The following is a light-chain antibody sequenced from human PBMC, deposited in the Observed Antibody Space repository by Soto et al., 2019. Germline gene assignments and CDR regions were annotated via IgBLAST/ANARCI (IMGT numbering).Light chain of an antibody. CDR1: QSISSY. CDR2: AAS. CDR3: QESYSSPYT. Sequence: DIQMTQSPSSLSASVGDRVTITCRASQSISSYLNWYQQKPGKAPKLMIHAASSSQSGVPSRFSVSGAGTDFTLTISSLQPEDFATYYCQESYSSPYTFGQGTKVEIK. J-gene: IGKJ2*01. V-gene: IGKV1-39*01.